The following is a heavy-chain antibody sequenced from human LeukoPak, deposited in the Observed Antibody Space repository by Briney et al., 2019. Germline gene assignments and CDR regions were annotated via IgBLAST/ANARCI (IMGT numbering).Heavy chain of an antibody. CDR1: GGSISSYY. D-gene: IGHD5-12*01. V-gene: IGHV4-4*07. CDR3: ASEYSGYDYSSYYYYYMDV. CDR2: IYTSGST. J-gene: IGHJ6*03. Sequence: SETLSLTCTVSGGSISSYYWSWIRQSAGKGLEWIGRIYTSGSTNYNPSLKSRVTMSVDTSRNQFSLKLSSVTAADTAVYYCASEYSGYDYSSYYYYYMDVWGKGTTVTVSS.